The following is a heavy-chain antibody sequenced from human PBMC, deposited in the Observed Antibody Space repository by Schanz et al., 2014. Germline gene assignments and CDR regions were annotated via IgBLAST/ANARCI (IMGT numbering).Heavy chain of an antibody. J-gene: IGHJ4*02. V-gene: IGHV3-66*02. D-gene: IGHD2-2*02. Sequence: EVQLVESGGGLAQPGGSLRLSCAASGFTVSNSYIHWVRQAPGKGLEWVSTIYSSGSTYYADSVRGRFTISRDTPKNTLYVQMNSLRADDTAVYYCAGGEYQLLYGNWGQGTLVTVSS. CDR1: GFTVSNSY. CDR2: IYSSGST. CDR3: AGGEYQLLYGN.